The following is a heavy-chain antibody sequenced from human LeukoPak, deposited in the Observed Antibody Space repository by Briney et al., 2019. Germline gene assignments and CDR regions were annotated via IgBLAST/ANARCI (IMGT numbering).Heavy chain of an antibody. J-gene: IGHJ3*02. D-gene: IGHD1-1*01. CDR2: IYYSGST. V-gene: IGHV4-59*01. CDR3: ARDESGTSAFDI. CDR1: GGSINNYY. Sequence: SETLSLTCTVSGGSINNYYWSWIRQPPGKGLEWIGYIYYSGSTNYNPSLKSRVTISVDTSKNQFSLKLSSVTAADTAVYYCARDESGTSAFDIWGQGTMVTVSS.